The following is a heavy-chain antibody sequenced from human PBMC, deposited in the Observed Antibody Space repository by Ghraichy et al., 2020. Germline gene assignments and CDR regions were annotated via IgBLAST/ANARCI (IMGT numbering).Heavy chain of an antibody. Sequence: GTLSLTCAVSGASISSSDWWTWVRQPPGKGLEWLAEMHHGGNTNYNPSIRSRVTISLDKSRNLLSLNVKSVTAADTAVYFCARVPCCPSGFSDGSGYYGEMRWFDPWSRRTLVTVAS. D-gene: IGHD3-22*01. CDR3: ARVPCCPSGFSDGSGYYGEMRWFDP. CDR1: GASISSSDW. V-gene: IGHV4-4*01. J-gene: IGHJ5*02. CDR2: MHHGGNT.